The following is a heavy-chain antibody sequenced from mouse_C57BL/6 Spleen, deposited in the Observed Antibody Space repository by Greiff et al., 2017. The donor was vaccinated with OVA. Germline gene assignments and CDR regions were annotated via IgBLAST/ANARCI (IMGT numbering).Heavy chain of an antibody. Sequence: VQLKQPGAELVKPGASVKMSCKASGYTFTSYWITWVKQRPGQGLEWIGDLYPGSGSTNYNEKLKSKATLSVVTSSSTAYRQLGRLTSEDSAVYYCARRDYNGYYGGDYWGQGTTLTVS. CDR2: LYPGSGST. D-gene: IGHD2-3*01. CDR3: ARRDYNGYYGGDY. CDR1: GYTFTSYW. J-gene: IGHJ2*01. V-gene: IGHV1-55*01.